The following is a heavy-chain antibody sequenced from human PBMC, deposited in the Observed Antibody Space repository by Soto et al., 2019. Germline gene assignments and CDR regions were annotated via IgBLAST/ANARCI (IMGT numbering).Heavy chain of an antibody. Sequence: QTLSITCATSGDSVASHCAAWKWLRQSQSRGLEWLGRTYHRSKWYNDYAVSVKSRITINPDTSKNQFSLQLNSVTPEDTAVYYCARAMGDIVVVPAANAGYYYYYYMDVWGKGTTVTVSS. CDR1: GDSVASHCAA. CDR2: TYHRSKWYN. CDR3: ARAMGDIVVVPAANAGYYYYYYMDV. J-gene: IGHJ6*03. D-gene: IGHD2-2*01. V-gene: IGHV6-1*01.